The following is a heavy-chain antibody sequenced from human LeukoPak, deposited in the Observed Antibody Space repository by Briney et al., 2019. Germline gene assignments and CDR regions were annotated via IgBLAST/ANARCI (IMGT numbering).Heavy chain of an antibody. Sequence: ASVKVSCKASGYTFTSYFMHWVRQAPGQGLEWMGIINPSGGSTSYAQKFQGRVTMTRDMSTTTVYMGLSSLRSEDTAVYYCARDGGYGDYYFDYWGQGTLVTVSS. D-gene: IGHD4-17*01. CDR3: ARDGGYGDYYFDY. V-gene: IGHV1-46*01. CDR1: GYTFTSYF. CDR2: INPSGGST. J-gene: IGHJ4*02.